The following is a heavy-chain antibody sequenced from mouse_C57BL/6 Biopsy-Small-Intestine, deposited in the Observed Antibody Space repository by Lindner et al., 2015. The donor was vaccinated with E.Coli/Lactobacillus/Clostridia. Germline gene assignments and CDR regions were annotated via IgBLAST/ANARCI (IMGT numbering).Heavy chain of an antibody. Sequence: VQLQESGPELVKPGASVKISCKASGYAFTAYWIEWIKQRPGHGLEWIGEILPGSGSTNYNEKFKGKATFTTDTSSNTAYMQLSSLTAEDSAIYYCARSFEHGSSYKAWFAYWGQGTLVTVSA. V-gene: IGHV1-9*01. CDR2: ILPGSGST. CDR3: ARSFEHGSSYKAWFAY. D-gene: IGHD1-1*01. CDR1: GYAFTAYW. J-gene: IGHJ3*01.